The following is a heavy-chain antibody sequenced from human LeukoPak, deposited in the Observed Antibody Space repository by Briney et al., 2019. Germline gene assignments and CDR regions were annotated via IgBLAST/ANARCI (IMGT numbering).Heavy chain of an antibody. V-gene: IGHV3-30*18. J-gene: IGHJ4*02. CDR2: ISYDGSNK. CDR1: GFTFSSYG. CDR3: AKAGHIYRGGDCYSHYFDY. D-gene: IGHD2-21*02. Sequence: GGSLRLSCAASGFTFSSYGMHWVRQAPGKGLEWVAIISYDGSNKYYADSVKGRFTISRDNSKNTLYLQMNSLRAEDTAVDYCAKAGHIYRGGDCYSHYFDYWGQGTLVTVSS.